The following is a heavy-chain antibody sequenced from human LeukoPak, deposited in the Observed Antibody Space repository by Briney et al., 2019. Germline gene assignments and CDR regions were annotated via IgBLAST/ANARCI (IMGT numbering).Heavy chain of an antibody. Sequence: SETLSLTCTVSGGSLSSYYWSWIRQPPGKGLEWIGYIDYSGSANYNPSLKSRVTISVDTSKSQFSLRLSSVTAADTALYYCARAGGGYSYDYWGQGTLVTVSS. D-gene: IGHD5-18*01. CDR1: GGSLSSYY. J-gene: IGHJ4*02. V-gene: IGHV4-59*01. CDR2: IDYSGSA. CDR3: ARAGGGYSYDY.